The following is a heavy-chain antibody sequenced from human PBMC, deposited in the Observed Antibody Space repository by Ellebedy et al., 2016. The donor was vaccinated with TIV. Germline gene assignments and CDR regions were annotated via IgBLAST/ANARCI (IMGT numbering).Heavy chain of an antibody. D-gene: IGHD2-15*01. J-gene: IGHJ5*02. CDR1: GFSFSDSY. V-gene: IGHV3-11*01. CDR3: AKVVKGSLDP. CDR2: ISSGGTTI. Sequence: GESLKISCAASGFSFSDSYTSWIRQAPGKGLEWVSYISSGGTTIHYADSVKGRFTISRDNAKNSLYLQMNSLRAEDTAVYYCAKVVKGSLDPWGQGTLVTVSS.